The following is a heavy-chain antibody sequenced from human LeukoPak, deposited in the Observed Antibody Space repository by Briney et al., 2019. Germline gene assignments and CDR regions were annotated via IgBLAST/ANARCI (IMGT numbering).Heavy chain of an antibody. V-gene: IGHV1-2*02. CDR3: ATVYSSSWYGPSN. J-gene: IGHJ4*02. CDR1: GYTFTGYY. CDR2: INPNSGGT. D-gene: IGHD6-13*01. Sequence: ASVKVSCKASGYTFTGYYMHWVRQAPGQGLEWMGWINPNSGGTNYAQKFQGRVTMTRDTSISTAYMELSRLRSGDTAVYYCATVYSSSWYGPSNWGQGTPVTVSS.